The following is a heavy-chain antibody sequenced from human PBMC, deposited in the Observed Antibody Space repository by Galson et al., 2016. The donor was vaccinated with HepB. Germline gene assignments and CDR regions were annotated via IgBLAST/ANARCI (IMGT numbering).Heavy chain of an antibody. Sequence: SLRLSCAASGFSFSSYDMNWVRQAPGKGLEWVSIISANGEAAYYTDSVKGRFTISRDNSKNTLSLQVNSLRAEDTAVYYCARRALAARLPDAMDVWGQGTTVTVSS. J-gene: IGHJ6*02. V-gene: IGHV3-23*01. CDR3: ARRALAARLPDAMDV. D-gene: IGHD6-6*01. CDR2: ISANGEAA. CDR1: GFSFSSYD.